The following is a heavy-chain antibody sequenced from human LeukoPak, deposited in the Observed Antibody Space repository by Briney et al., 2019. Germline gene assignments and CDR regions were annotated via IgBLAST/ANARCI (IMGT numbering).Heavy chain of an antibody. CDR3: ARRITSNCFDP. CDR1: GGSIISHY. Sequence: NPSETLSLTCTVSGGSIISHYWAWIRQPPGKGLEWIGYISYTGSTNYNPSLKSRVTISVDTSKNQFSLKLRSVTAADTAVYYCARRITSNCFDPCGQGTLVTVSS. V-gene: IGHV4-59*11. CDR2: ISYTGST. J-gene: IGHJ5*02. D-gene: IGHD3-10*01.